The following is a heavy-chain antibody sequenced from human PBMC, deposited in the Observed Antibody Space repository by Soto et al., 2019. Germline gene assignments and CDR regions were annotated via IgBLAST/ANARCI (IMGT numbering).Heavy chain of an antibody. Sequence: DVQLVESGGGLVQPGRSLRLSCVGSGFRFGDFAMHWVRRAPGKGLEWVSGITWNSGSIGYAESVRGRFTISRDNAKNSLYLQMDNLRADDTALYYCAKDTKASIVDSWGQGIQVTVSS. CDR2: ITWNSGSI. D-gene: IGHD2-21*01. CDR1: GFRFGDFA. V-gene: IGHV3-9*01. CDR3: AKDTKASIVDS. J-gene: IGHJ4*02.